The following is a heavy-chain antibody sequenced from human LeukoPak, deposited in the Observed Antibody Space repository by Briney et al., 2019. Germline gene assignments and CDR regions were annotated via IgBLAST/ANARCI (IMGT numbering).Heavy chain of an antibody. CDR1: GVTFSDYP. CDR2: VVLRFGTA. V-gene: IGHV1-69*06. D-gene: IGHD3-10*02. J-gene: IGHJ6*04. CDR3: AGGYGRGVMSPYALDA. Sequence: ASVKVSCKASGVTFSDYPLSWVRQAPGQGPEWMGGVVLRFGTADYTQQFQGRVTITADMSTTTAYMELSSLRSDDTAIYYCAGGYGRGVMSPYALDAWGTGTTVIVSS.